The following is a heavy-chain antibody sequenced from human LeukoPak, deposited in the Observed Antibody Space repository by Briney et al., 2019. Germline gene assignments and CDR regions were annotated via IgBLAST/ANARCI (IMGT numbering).Heavy chain of an antibody. J-gene: IGHJ1*01. CDR1: GVTLSDFY. Sequence: GGSLRLSCAASGVTLSDFYMSWIRQAPGQGLEWVSYISSSASTIYYADSVKGRFTISRDNAKNSLYLQMNSLRAEDTALYYCAKVGFGSGSYSFAEYFQHWGQGTLVTVSS. CDR3: AKVGFGSGSYSFAEYFQH. V-gene: IGHV3-11*01. D-gene: IGHD3-10*01. CDR2: ISSSASTI.